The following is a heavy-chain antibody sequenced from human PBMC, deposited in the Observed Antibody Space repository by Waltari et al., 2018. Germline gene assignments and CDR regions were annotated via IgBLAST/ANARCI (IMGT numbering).Heavy chain of an antibody. V-gene: IGHV4-39*01. J-gene: IGHJ5*02. CDR3: ARFSKSANWIDP. CDR2: ISYSGST. D-gene: IGHD3-3*02. CDR1: GGSISISSYY. Sequence: QLQLQESGPGLVKPSETLSLTCTVSGGSISISSYYWGWIRQPPGKGLEWIGSISYSGSTYYNTSLMSRVTISVDTSKNQFSLKLTSVIAAETAVFYCARFSKSANWIDPWGQGTLVTVSS.